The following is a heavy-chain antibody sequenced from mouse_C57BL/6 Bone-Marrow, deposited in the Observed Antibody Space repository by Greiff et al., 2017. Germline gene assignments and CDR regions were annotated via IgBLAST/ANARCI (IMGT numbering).Heavy chain of an antibody. CDR2: IHPNSGST. CDR1: GYTFTSYW. V-gene: IGHV1-64*01. J-gene: IGHJ3*01. CDR3: ARAMTRGWFAY. Sequence: VQLQQSGPELVKPGASVKLSCKASGYTFTSYWMHWVKQRPGQGLEWIGMIHPNSGSTNYHEKFKSKATLTVDKSSSTAYMQLSSLTSEDSAVYYGARAMTRGWFAYWGQGTLVTVSA.